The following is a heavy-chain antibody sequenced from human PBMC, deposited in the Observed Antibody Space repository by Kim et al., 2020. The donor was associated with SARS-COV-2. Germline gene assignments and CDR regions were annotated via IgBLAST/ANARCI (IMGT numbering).Heavy chain of an antibody. CDR2: INAGNGNT. V-gene: IGHV1-3*01. Sequence: ASVKVSCKASGYTFTSYAMHLVRQAPGQRLEWMGWINAGNGNTKYSQKFQGRVTITRDTSASTAYMELSSLRSEDTAVYYCARVELWFGEYYYYGMDVWGQGTTVTVSS. CDR3: ARVELWFGEYYYYGMDV. CDR1: GYTFTSYA. J-gene: IGHJ6*02. D-gene: IGHD3-10*01.